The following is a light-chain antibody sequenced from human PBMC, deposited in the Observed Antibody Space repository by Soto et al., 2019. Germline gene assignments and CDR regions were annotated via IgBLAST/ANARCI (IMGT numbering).Light chain of an antibody. V-gene: IGKV3-20*01. CDR3: QLYGDSPMYT. CDR2: GAS. J-gene: IGKJ2*01. Sequence: ENVLTQSPGTLSLSPGERATLSCRASQSVATGYLAWYQQNPGQAPRLLVYGASTRPTGIPDRFSGSGSGTDFTLTISRLEPEDFAVYYCQLYGDSPMYTFGLGTKVDIK. CDR1: QSVATGY.